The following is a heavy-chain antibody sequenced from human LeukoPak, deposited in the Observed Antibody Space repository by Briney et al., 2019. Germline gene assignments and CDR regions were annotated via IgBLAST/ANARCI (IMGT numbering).Heavy chain of an antibody. V-gene: IGHV4-59*01. Sequence: PSETLSLTCAVSVGSMTDYYWSWRRRPPGRGLEWIGSIYYSGSTNYNPSLKSRVTISVDTSKNQFSLKLSSVTAADTAVYYCARVGKGGYYLPWGQGTLVTVSS. CDR1: VGSMTDYY. J-gene: IGHJ5*02. CDR2: IYYSGST. D-gene: IGHD3-3*01. CDR3: ARVGKGGYYLP.